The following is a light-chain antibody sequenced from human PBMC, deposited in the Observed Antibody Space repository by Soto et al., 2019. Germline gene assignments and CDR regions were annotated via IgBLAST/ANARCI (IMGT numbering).Light chain of an antibody. V-gene: IGLV1-40*01. Sequence: QSVLTQPPSVSGAPGQRVTLSCTGSSSNIGAGYDVHWYQQLPGTAPKLLIYGNNNRPSGVPDRFSGSKSGTSASLAITGLQAEDEADYYCQSYDCSHSVVFGGGTQLTVL. J-gene: IGLJ2*01. CDR2: GNN. CDR3: QSYDCSHSVV. CDR1: SSNIGAGYD.